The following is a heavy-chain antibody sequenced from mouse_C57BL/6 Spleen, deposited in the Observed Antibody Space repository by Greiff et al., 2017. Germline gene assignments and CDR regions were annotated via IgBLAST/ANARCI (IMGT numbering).Heavy chain of an antibody. CDR1: GYTFTSYW. Sequence: QVQLQQPGAELVRPGSSVKMSCKASGYTFTSYWMNWVKQRPIQGLEWIGNIDPSDSETHYNQKFKDKATLTVDKSSSSAYMQLSSLTSEDSAVYYCARDYGSRTDWYFDGWGTGTTVTVAS. CDR2: IDPSDSET. CDR3: ARDYGSRTDWYFDG. D-gene: IGHD1-1*01. V-gene: IGHV1-52*01. J-gene: IGHJ1*03.